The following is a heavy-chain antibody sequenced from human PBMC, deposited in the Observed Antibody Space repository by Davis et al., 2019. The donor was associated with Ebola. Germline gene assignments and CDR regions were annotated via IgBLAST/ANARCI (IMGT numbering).Heavy chain of an antibody. D-gene: IGHD2-2*01. J-gene: IGHJ6*04. CDR3: ARDVFTSPVGLIYYYYGMDV. V-gene: IGHV3-30*03. Sequence: GESLKISCAVSGFTFSNYAMYWVRQAPGKGLEWVAVILYDGSNEYYTDSVKGRFTISRDNSKNTLYLQMNSLRPEDTAVYYCARDVFTSPVGLIYYYYGMDVWGKGTRVTVSS. CDR2: ILYDGSNE. CDR1: GFTFSNYA.